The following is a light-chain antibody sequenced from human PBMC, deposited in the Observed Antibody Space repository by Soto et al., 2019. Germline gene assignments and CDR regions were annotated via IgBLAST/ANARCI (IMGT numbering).Light chain of an antibody. J-gene: IGKJ5*01. CDR2: GAS. Sequence: DIQFTQSPSFLSSSVLERVTITCRASQGISSYLAWFQQKPGRAPNLLIYGASTLQSGVPSRFSGSGSGTDFTLTISNLQPEDFATYYCQQLNAYPLTFGQGTRLEIK. CDR1: QGISSY. V-gene: IGKV1-9*01. CDR3: QQLNAYPLT.